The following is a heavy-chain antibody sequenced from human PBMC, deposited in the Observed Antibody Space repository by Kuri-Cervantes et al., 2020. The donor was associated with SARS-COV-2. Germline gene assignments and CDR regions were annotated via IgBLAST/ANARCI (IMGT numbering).Heavy chain of an antibody. V-gene: IGHV4-39*01. CDR1: GGSISSSSYY. D-gene: IGHD4-11*01. J-gene: IGHJ5*02. CDR3: ARRINYWWFDP. Sequence: ESLKISCTVSGGSISSSSYYWGWIRQPPGKGLEWIGSIYYSGSTYYNPSLKSRVTISVDTSKNQFSLKLSSVTAADTAVYYCARRINYWWFDPWGQGTLVTVSS. CDR2: IYYSGST.